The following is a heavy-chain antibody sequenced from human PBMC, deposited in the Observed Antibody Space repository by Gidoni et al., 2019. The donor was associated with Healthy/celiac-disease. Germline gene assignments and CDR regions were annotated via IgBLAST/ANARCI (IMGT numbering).Heavy chain of an antibody. CDR2: ISWNSGSI. D-gene: IGHD2-21*01. CDR1: GFTFDDYA. V-gene: IGHV3-9*01. Sequence: EVQLVESGGGLVQPGRSLRLSCAASGFTFDDYAMHWVRQAPGKGLEWVSGISWNSGSIGYADSVKGRFTISRDNAKNSLYLQMNSLRAEDTALYYCAKEGEIVATILSGIMDVWGKGTTVTVSS. J-gene: IGHJ6*03. CDR3: AKEGEIVATILSGIMDV.